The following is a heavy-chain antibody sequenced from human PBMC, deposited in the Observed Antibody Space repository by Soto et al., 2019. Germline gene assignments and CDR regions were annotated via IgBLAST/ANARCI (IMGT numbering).Heavy chain of an antibody. D-gene: IGHD2-15*01. V-gene: IGHV1-18*01. Sequence: ASVKVSCKAAGWTFTSYGISWVRQAPGKGLEWMGWISAYNGNTNYAHMLQERVTISRDRSTSTAYMELSPLRSEDTAVYYCASVEPQRYYYGMDVWGQGTTVTVSS. CDR2: ISAYNGNT. CDR1: GWTFTSYG. CDR3: ASVEPQRYYYGMDV. J-gene: IGHJ6*02.